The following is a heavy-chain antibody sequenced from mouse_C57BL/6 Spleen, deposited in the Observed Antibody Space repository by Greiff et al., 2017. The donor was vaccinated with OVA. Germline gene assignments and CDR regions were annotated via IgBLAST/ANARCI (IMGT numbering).Heavy chain of an antibody. D-gene: IGHD4-1*02. J-gene: IGHJ2*01. CDR1: GYAFSSSW. V-gene: IGHV1-82*01. CDR3: ARQLGGDY. Sequence: VQLQQSGPELVKPGASVKISCKASGYAFSSSWMNWVKQRPGKGLEWIGRIYPGDGDTNYNGKFKGKATLTADKSSSTANMQLSSLTSEDSAVYCCARQLGGDYWGKGTTLTVSS. CDR2: IYPGDGDT.